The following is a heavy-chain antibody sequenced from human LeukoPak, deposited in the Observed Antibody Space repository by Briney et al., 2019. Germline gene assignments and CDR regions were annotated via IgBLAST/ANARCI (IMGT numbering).Heavy chain of an antibody. D-gene: IGHD3-3*01. CDR3: AKERASITIFGVVKSGGMDV. J-gene: IGHJ6*02. Sequence: PGGSLRLSCAASGFTFDDYAMQWVRQAPGKGLEGVSGISWNSGSRGYADSVKGRFTISRDNAKNSLSLQLNSLRAEHTALYYCAKERASITIFGVVKSGGMDVWGQGTTVTVSS. CDR1: GFTFDDYA. V-gene: IGHV3-9*01. CDR2: ISWNSGSR.